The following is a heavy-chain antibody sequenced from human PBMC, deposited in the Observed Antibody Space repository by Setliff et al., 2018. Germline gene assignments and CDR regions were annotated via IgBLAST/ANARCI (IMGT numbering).Heavy chain of an antibody. V-gene: IGHV4-4*08. CDR2: IYTGGST. D-gene: IGHD3-22*01. J-gene: IGHJ6*03. CDR3: ARARLSGGYYSGDKYSMDV. Sequence: SETLSLTCIVSGVSVSRHYWSWIRQPPGKTLEWIGYIYTGGSTTYNPSLKSRVTISLDSSRKQFSLEMTSLSAADTAIYYCARARLSGGYYSGDKYSMDVWGKGTTVTVSS. CDR1: GVSVSRHY.